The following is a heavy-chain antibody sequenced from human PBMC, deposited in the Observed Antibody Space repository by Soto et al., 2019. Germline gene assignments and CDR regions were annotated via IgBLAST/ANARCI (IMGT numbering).Heavy chain of an antibody. J-gene: IGHJ4*02. CDR3: ASAAYYYDSSGYLSGDYFDY. Sequence: QVQLQESGPGLVKPSGTLSLTCAVSGGSISSSNWWSWVRQPPGKGLEWIGEIYHSGSTNYNPSLKSRFTISVDKSKNQFSLKLSSVTAADTAVYYCASAAYYYDSSGYLSGDYFDYWGQGTLVTVSS. CDR2: IYHSGST. CDR1: GGSISSSNW. V-gene: IGHV4-4*02. D-gene: IGHD3-22*01.